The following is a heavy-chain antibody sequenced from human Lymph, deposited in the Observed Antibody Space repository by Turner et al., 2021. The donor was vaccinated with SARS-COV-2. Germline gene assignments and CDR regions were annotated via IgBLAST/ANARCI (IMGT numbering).Heavy chain of an antibody. J-gene: IGHJ4*02. CDR2: ISSSSSYI. D-gene: IGHD4-17*01. Sequence: EVQLVESGGGLVKPGGSLVPSCAASGFTFSTYSMNWVRQAPGKGLEWISCISSSSSYIYYADSVKGRFTISRDDAKNSLYLQMNSLRAEDTAVYYCARDIPTTADYFDYWGQGTLVTVSS. CDR3: ARDIPTTADYFDY. V-gene: IGHV3-21*01. CDR1: GFTFSTYS.